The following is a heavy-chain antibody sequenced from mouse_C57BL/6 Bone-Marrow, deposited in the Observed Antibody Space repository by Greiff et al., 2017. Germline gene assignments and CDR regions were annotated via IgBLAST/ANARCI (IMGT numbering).Heavy chain of an antibody. Sequence: QVQLQQSGAELVRPGASVTLSCKASGYTFTDYEMHWVKQTPVHGLEWIGAIDPETGGTAYNQKFKGKAILTADKSSSTAYMGLRSLTSDDSAVYYCTRRDYYGSREYFDYWGQGTTLTVSS. J-gene: IGHJ2*01. CDR2: IDPETGGT. CDR1: GYTFTDYE. D-gene: IGHD1-1*01. V-gene: IGHV1-15*01. CDR3: TRRDYYGSREYFDY.